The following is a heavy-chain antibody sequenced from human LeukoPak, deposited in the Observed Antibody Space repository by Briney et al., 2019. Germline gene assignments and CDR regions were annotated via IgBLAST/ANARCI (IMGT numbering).Heavy chain of an antibody. CDR2: IWYDGSSK. CDR3: ARDRDTGSDWFDP. J-gene: IGHJ5*02. Sequence: SCKASGGTFSSYGMHWVRQAPGKGLEWVAVIWYDGSSKYYADSVKGRFTISRDNSKNTLYLQMNSLRAEDTAVYYCARDRDTGSDWFDPWGQGTLVTVSS. V-gene: IGHV3-33*01. CDR1: GGTFSSYG. D-gene: IGHD4-17*01.